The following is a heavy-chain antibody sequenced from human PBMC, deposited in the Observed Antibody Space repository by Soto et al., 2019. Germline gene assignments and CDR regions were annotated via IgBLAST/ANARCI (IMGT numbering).Heavy chain of an antibody. CDR1: GFNFSSYA. V-gene: IGHV3-23*01. CDR2: ISGSGGST. Sequence: GGSLRHSCAASGFNFSSYAMSWVRQAPGKGLEWVSAISGSGGSTYYADSVKGRFTISRDNSKNTLYLQMNSLRAEDTAVYYCAKFHYYDSSGYSPWGQGTLVTVSS. J-gene: IGHJ5*02. CDR3: AKFHYYDSSGYSP. D-gene: IGHD3-22*01.